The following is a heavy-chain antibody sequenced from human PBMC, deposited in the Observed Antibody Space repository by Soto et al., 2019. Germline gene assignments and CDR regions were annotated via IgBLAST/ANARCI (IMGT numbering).Heavy chain of an antibody. J-gene: IGHJ4*02. Sequence: SETLSLTCTVSGGSISSYYWSWIRQPPGKGLEWIGYIYYSGSTNYNPSLKSRVTISVDTSKNQFSLKLSSVTAADTAVYYCARHAWGYGDYAVPYTWGQGTLVTVSS. CDR2: IYYSGST. D-gene: IGHD4-17*01. CDR1: GGSISSYY. CDR3: ARHAWGYGDYAVPYT. V-gene: IGHV4-59*08.